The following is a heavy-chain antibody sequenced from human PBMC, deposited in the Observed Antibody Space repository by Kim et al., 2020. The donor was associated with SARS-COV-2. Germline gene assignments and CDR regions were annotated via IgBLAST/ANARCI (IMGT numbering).Heavy chain of an antibody. CDR2: IIPIFGTA. D-gene: IGHD6-13*01. CDR1: GGTFSSYA. Sequence: SVKVSCKASGGTFSSYAISWVRQAPRQGLEWMGGIIPIFGTANYAQKFQGRVTITADESTSTAYMELSSLRSEDTAVYYCARVHSSSWSQGIFDYWGQGTLVTVSS. CDR3: ARVHSSSWSQGIFDY. J-gene: IGHJ4*02. V-gene: IGHV1-69*13.